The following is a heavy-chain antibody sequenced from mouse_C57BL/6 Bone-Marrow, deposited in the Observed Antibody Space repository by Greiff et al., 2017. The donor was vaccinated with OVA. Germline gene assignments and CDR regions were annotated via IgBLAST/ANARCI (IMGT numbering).Heavy chain of an antibody. Sequence: QVQLQQSGAELVKPGASVKISCKASGYAFSSYWMNWVKQRPGKGLEWIGQIYPGDGDTNYNGKFKGKATLTADKSSSTAYMQLSSLTSEDSAVYFCARGGIYYYGSSYVEFDYWGQGTTLTVS. CDR3: ARGGIYYYGSSYVEFDY. V-gene: IGHV1-80*01. J-gene: IGHJ2*01. CDR2: IYPGDGDT. CDR1: GYAFSSYW. D-gene: IGHD1-1*01.